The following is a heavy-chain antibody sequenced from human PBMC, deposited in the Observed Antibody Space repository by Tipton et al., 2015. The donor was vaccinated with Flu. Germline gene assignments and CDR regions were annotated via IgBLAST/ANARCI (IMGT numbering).Heavy chain of an antibody. CDR2: IKEDGSQK. CDR1: GFTFSRYW. Sequence: SLRLSCAASGFTFSRYWMSWVRQAPGKGLEWVANIKEDGSQKYYVDSVKGRFTISRDNSKNMLSLEMNSLRAEDTAVYYCARGQGANPWGQGTLVTVSS. CDR3: ARGQGANP. J-gene: IGHJ5*02. V-gene: IGHV3-7*03.